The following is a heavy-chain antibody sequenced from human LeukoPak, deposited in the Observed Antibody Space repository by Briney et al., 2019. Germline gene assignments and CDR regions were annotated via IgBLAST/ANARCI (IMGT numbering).Heavy chain of an antibody. V-gene: IGHV3-66*01. CDR3: ATRPDGNDVPYFDY. J-gene: IGHJ4*02. CDR1: GGTVGFKC. CDR2: IYSSGSS. D-gene: IGHD5-12*01. Sequence: AGSLRLSCAASGGTVGFKCRSWVRQPPGKGLEWVSIIYSSGSSYYAHSLKGRFTVSRDTSKNTLYLQMNSLRAEDTAVYYCATRPDGNDVPYFDYWGQGTLVTVSS.